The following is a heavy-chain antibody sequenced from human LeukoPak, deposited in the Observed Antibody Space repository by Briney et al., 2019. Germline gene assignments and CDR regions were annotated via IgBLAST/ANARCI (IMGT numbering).Heavy chain of an antibody. D-gene: IGHD3-10*01. Sequence: QSGGSLRLSCAASGFTFSSYAMSWVRQAPGKGLEWVSAISGSGGSTYYADSVKGRFTISRDNAENMLYLQMNTLGAEDTAVYYCARDIVSGSGSLDYWGQGTLVTVSS. CDR3: ARDIVSGSGSLDY. J-gene: IGHJ4*02. CDR2: ISGSGGST. CDR1: GFTFSSYA. V-gene: IGHV3-23*01.